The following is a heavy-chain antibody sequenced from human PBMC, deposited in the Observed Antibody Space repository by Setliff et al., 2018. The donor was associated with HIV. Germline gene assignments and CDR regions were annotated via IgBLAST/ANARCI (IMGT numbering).Heavy chain of an antibody. CDR2: IRYDGSYR. Sequence: GGSLRLSCAASGFTFSSYWMSWVRQAPGKGLEWVAFIRYDGSYRYYVDSVKGRFTISRDNSKNTMFLQMNSLRVEDTAVYYCAKGYFDWLRAGTFDYWGQGSLVTAPQ. V-gene: IGHV3-30*02. D-gene: IGHD3-9*01. CDR1: GFTFSSYW. J-gene: IGHJ4*02. CDR3: AKGYFDWLRAGTFDY.